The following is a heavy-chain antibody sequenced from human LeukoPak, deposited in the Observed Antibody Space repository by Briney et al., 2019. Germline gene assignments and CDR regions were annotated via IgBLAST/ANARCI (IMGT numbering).Heavy chain of an antibody. Sequence: HPGGSLRLSCAASGFIFSSYGMHWVRQAPGKGLEWVAFIRYDGSNKYYADSVKGRFTISRDNSKNTLYLQMNSLRTEDTAVYFCAKDRSRQQMWGTIKKWFDPWGQGTLVSVSS. J-gene: IGHJ5*02. D-gene: IGHD5-24*01. V-gene: IGHV3-30*02. CDR2: IRYDGSNK. CDR1: GFIFSSYG. CDR3: AKDRSRQQMWGTIKKWFDP.